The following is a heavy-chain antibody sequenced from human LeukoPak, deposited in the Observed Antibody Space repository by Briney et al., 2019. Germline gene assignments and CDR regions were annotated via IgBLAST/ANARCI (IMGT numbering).Heavy chain of an antibody. Sequence: GGSLRLSCAASGFTFSSYSMNWVRQAPGKGLEWVSYISSSSSTIYYADSVKGRFTISRDNAKNSLYLQMNSLRDEDTAVYYCARDREYCSSTSCSIQRGQYYYYYGMDVWGQGTTVTVSS. CDR1: GFTFSSYS. J-gene: IGHJ6*02. CDR3: ARDREYCSSTSCSIQRGQYYYYYGMDV. CDR2: ISSSSSTI. V-gene: IGHV3-48*02. D-gene: IGHD2-2*01.